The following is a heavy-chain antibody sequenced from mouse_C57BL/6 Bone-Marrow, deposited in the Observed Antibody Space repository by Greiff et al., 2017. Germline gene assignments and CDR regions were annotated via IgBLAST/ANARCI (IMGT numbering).Heavy chain of an antibody. D-gene: IGHD2-12*01. J-gene: IGHJ2*01. CDR1: EYEFPSHD. Sequence: EVMLVESGGGLVQPGESLKLSCESNEYEFPSHDMSWVRKTPEKRLELVAAINSDGGSTYYPDTMERRFIISRDNTQKTLYLRRSRRRSEDTSLYYCASYYSVDYWGQGTTLTVSS. V-gene: IGHV5-2*01. CDR2: INSDGGST. CDR3: ASYYSVDY.